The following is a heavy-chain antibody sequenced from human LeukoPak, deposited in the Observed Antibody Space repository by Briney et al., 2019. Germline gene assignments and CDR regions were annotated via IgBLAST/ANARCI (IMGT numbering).Heavy chain of an antibody. D-gene: IGHD3-9*01. CDR1: GFTFRNYG. V-gene: IGHV3-33*06. CDR2: IWYDGSNK. J-gene: IGHJ5*02. CDR3: AKVEEYYDILTGYRRPPWFDP. Sequence: PGRSLGLSCTASGFTFRNYGMNWVRQAPGKGLEWVAGIWYDGSNKDYVDSVKGRFTISRDNSKNTLYLQMNSLRAEDTAVYYCAKVEEYYDILTGYRRPPWFDPWGQGTLVTVSS.